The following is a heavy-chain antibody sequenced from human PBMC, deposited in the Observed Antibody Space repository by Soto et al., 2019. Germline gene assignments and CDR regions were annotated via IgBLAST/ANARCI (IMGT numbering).Heavy chain of an antibody. Sequence: EVQLVESGGGLVKPGGSLRLSCAASGFTFSNAWMNWVRQAPGKGLEWVGRIKSKTDGGTTDYAAPVKGRFTISRDDSKNTLLLQMNSLKTEDTSVYYCTTVRFGGVWASHYWGQGTLVTVSS. CDR1: GFTFSNAW. J-gene: IGHJ4*02. CDR3: TTVRFGGVWASHY. CDR2: IKSKTDGGTT. D-gene: IGHD3-16*01. V-gene: IGHV3-15*07.